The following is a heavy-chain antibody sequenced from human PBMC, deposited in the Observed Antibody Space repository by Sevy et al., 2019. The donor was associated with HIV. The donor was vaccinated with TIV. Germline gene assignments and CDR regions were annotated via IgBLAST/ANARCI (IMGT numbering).Heavy chain of an antibody. V-gene: IGHV3-23*01. D-gene: IGHD2-8*01. J-gene: IGHJ4*02. CDR3: AREGCNKPHDY. Sequence: GGSLRLSCAASGFTFSKYSMSWVRQPPGKGLEWVSTLSFGCGEINYADSVKGRFTNSRDNSKSSVYLQMNNLRPEDTAVYYCAREGCNKPHDYWGQGTLVTVSS. CDR1: GFTFSKYS. CDR2: LSFGCGEI.